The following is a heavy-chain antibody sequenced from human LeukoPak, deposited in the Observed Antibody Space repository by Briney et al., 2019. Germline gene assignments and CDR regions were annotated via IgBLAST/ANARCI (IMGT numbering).Heavy chain of an antibody. J-gene: IGHJ4*02. Sequence: ASVKVSCKASGYTFTDYRISWVRQAPGLGPEWMGWINTYNGNANYAQNLQGRVTMTTDTSTSTAYMELKSLRSDDTAIYYCARTRGYFDYWGQGTLVTVSS. CDR2: INTYNGNA. V-gene: IGHV1-18*01. CDR3: ARTRGYFDY. D-gene: IGHD3-10*01. CDR1: GYTFTDYR.